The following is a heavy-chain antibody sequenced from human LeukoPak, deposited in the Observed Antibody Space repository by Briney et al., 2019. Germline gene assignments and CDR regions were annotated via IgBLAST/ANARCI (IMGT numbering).Heavy chain of an antibody. CDR3: ARHFNLKGFDS. V-gene: IGHV1-2*02. D-gene: IGHD3-9*01. Sequence: ASVKVSCKASGYTFTVYYMRSVRQAPGKGLEWMGWINPNSGDTNYAQEFQGRVTMTRDTSIRTDYMELSRLRSDDAAVYYCARHFNLKGFDSWGQGHLITVSS. CDR2: INPNSGDT. CDR1: GYTFTVYY. J-gene: IGHJ4*02.